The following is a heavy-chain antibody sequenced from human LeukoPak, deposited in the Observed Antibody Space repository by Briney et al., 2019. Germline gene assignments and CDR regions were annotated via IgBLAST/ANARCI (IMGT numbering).Heavy chain of an antibody. CDR1: TSR. CDR2: IGTYGGDT. D-gene: IGHD3-22*01. V-gene: IGHV1-18*01. J-gene: IGHJ5*01. Sequence: ASVKVSCKATSRISWVRQAPGQELEWMGWIGTYGGDTYYAQKFQGRITVTTDTSTSTVYMELRNLRSDDTAVYYCARDLWNFYDDSGYNRDFDSWGQGTLVTVSS. CDR3: ARDLWNFYDDSGYNRDFDS.